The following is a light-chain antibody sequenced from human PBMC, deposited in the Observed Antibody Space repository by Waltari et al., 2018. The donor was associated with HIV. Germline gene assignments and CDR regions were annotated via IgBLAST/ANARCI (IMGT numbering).Light chain of an antibody. V-gene: IGLV2-23*02. CDR3: LTYVSESGTWK. J-gene: IGLJ3*02. CDR2: DVS. Sequence: QSALTQPASVSGNLGQSVTITCTGTNIDVGNYNLVSWYQQLPGKAPKLIIYDVSKRPAGVPSRCSGSKSGYWASLTISGLLTEDESYYYCLTYVSESGTWKFGGGTYLTV. CDR1: NIDVGNYNL.